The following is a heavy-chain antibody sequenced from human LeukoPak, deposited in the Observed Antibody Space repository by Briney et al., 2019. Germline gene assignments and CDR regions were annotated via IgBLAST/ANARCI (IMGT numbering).Heavy chain of an antibody. CDR1: GGTFSSYA. CDR2: MNPNSGNT. Sequence: ASVKVSCKASGGTFSSYAISWVRQAPGQGLEWMGWMNPNSGNTGYAQKFQGRVTMTRNTSISTAYMELSSLRSEDTAVYYCARDSSRGDYWGQGTLVTVSS. D-gene: IGHD6-13*01. V-gene: IGHV1-8*02. CDR3: ARDSSRGDY. J-gene: IGHJ4*02.